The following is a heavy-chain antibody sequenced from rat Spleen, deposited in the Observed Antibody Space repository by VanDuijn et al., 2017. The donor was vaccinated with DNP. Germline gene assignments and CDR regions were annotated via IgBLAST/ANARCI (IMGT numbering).Heavy chain of an antibody. D-gene: IGHD1-2*01. CDR1: GYSITSNY. Sequence: EVQLQESGPGLVKPSQSLSLTCSVTGYSITSNYWGWIRKFPGNKMEWMGYISYSGNTAYNPSLKSRISITRDTSRNHFFLQLNSVTPEDTATYYCARSDYYSSYIPFAYWGQGTLVTVSS. V-gene: IGHV3-1*01. CDR2: ISYSGNT. CDR3: ARSDYYSSYIPFAY. J-gene: IGHJ3*01.